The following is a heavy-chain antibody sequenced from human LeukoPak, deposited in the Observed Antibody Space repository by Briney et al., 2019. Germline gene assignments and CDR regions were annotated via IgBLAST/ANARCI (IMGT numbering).Heavy chain of an antibody. V-gene: IGHV3-53*01. CDR1: GFIFSNYW. CDR2: IYSGGST. Sequence: GGPLRLSCTASGFIFSNYWMSWVRQAPGKGLEWVSVIYSGGSTYYADSVKGRFTISRDNSKNTLYLQMNSLRAEDTAVYYCAGGDYDYVWGSYRWVDYWGQGTLVTVSS. CDR3: AGGDYDYVWGSYRWVDY. D-gene: IGHD3-16*02. J-gene: IGHJ4*02.